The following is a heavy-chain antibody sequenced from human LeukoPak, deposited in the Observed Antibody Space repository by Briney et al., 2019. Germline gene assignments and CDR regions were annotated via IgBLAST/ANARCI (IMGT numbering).Heavy chain of an antibody. CDR2: MNPNSGNT. Sequence: ASVKVSCKASGYTFTSYDINWVRQATGQGLEWMGWMNPNSGNTGYAQKFQGRVTMTGDTSISTAYMDLSRLRSDDTAVYYCARGGKIMITMVRGVLASRDAFDIWGQGTMVTVSS. D-gene: IGHD3-10*01. V-gene: IGHV1-8*02. CDR1: GYTFTSYD. J-gene: IGHJ3*02. CDR3: ARGGKIMITMVRGVLASRDAFDI.